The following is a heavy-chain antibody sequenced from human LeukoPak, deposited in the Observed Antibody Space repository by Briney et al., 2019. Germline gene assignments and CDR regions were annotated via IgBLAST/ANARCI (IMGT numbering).Heavy chain of an antibody. D-gene: IGHD3-22*01. J-gene: IGHJ4*02. V-gene: IGHV4-59*13. CDR1: GGSISSNY. CDR2: IYSSGST. Sequence: SETLSLTCTVSGGSISSNYWSWIRQPPGKGLECIGYIYSSGSTDYNPSLKSRVTISVDTSKNQFSLKLRSVTAADTAVYYCARYYDRSGYWSTPHFDYWGQGTLVTVSS. CDR3: ARYYDRSGYWSTPHFDY.